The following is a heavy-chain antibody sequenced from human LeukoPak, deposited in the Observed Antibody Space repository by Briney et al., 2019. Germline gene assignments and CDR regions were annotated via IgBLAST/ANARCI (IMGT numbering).Heavy chain of an antibody. Sequence: GGSLRLSCAASGFTFSSYWMSWVRQAPGIGLEWVANIKQDGSERYYVDSVKGRFIISRDNAKNSLYLQMNSLRAEDTAVYYCARHDVAWNDVYWFDPWGQGTLVTVSS. CDR1: GFTFSSYW. D-gene: IGHD1-1*01. J-gene: IGHJ5*02. CDR3: ARHDVAWNDVYWFDP. V-gene: IGHV3-7*01. CDR2: IKQDGSER.